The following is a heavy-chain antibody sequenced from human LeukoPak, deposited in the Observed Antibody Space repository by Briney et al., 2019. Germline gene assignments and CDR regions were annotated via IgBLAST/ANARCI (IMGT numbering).Heavy chain of an antibody. CDR3: ARAPRNSSTMLDF. D-gene: IGHD6-13*01. Sequence: ASVKVSCKASGYTFTSYWIQWVRQAPGQGLEWMGLINPDGGSTAYAHRFQGRVIMTRDTSTSTAYMDLSSLRSEDAAVYHCARAPRNSSTMLDFWGQGTLVTISS. V-gene: IGHV1-46*01. CDR1: GYTFTSYW. CDR2: INPDGGST. J-gene: IGHJ4*02.